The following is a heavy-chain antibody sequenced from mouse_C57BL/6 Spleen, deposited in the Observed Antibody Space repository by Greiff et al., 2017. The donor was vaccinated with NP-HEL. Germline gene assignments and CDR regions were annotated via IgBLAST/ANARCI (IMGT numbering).Heavy chain of an antibody. Sequence: QVQLQQPGAELVKPGASVKLSCKASGYTFTSYWMQWVKQRPGQGLEWIGEIDPSDSYTHYNQKFKGKATLTVDTSSSTAYMQLSSLTSEDSAVYDWARSGSSPKAYWGQGTLVTVSA. J-gene: IGHJ3*01. CDR2: IDPSDSYT. D-gene: IGHD1-1*01. CDR1: GYTFTSYW. CDR3: ARSGSSPKAY. V-gene: IGHV1-50*01.